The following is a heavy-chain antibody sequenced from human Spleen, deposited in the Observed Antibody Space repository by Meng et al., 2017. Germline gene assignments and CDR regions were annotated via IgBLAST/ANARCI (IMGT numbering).Heavy chain of an antibody. CDR3: GGSSGYPIDY. D-gene: IGHD3-22*01. CDR2: ISHRGNT. J-gene: IGHJ4*02. Sequence: HGPLDDAGPGLVTPSVPLSLACAGAGGSVRSVCDCLIWIRQPPGKGLEWIGYISHRGNTNYNPSLKSRVTISGDRSKNQFSLKLSSVTAADTAVYYCGGSSGYPIDYWGQGTLVTVSS. V-gene: IGHV4-61*01. CDR1: GGSVRSVCDC.